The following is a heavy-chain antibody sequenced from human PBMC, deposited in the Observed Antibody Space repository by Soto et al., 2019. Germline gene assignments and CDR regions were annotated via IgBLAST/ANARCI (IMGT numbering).Heavy chain of an antibody. CDR1: GFTFDDYA. CDR3: AKAVGSYGNFDY. D-gene: IGHD5-18*01. J-gene: IGHJ4*02. CDR2: ISWNSGSI. V-gene: IGHV3-9*01. Sequence: EVQLVESGGGLVQPGRSLRLSCAASGFTFDDYAMHWVRQAPGKGLEWVSRISWNSGSIGYADSVKGRFIISRDNAKNSLYLQMNSLRAADTASYYCAKAVGSYGNFDYWGQGTLVTVSS.